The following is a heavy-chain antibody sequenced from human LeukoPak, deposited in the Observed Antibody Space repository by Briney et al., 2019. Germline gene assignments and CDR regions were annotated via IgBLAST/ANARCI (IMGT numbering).Heavy chain of an antibody. V-gene: IGHV3-48*01. J-gene: IGHJ4*02. D-gene: IGHD4-17*01. CDR1: GFTFSSYS. Sequence: GGSLRLSCAASGFTFSSYSMNWVRQAPGKGLEWVSYISSSSSTIYYADSVKGRFTISRDNAKNSLYLQMNSLRAEDTAVYYCARTDYGDYGSFDYWGQGTLVTVSS. CDR3: ARTDYGDYGSFDY. CDR2: ISSSSSTI.